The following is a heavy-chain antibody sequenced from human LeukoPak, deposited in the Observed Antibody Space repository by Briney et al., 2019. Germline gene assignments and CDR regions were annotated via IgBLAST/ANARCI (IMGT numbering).Heavy chain of an antibody. J-gene: IGHJ4*02. CDR1: GFSLSNARMG. V-gene: IGHV2-26*01. CDR3: ARTSPTRYSSGWYDY. Sequence: SGPVLVKPTETLTLTCTVSGFSLSNARMGVSWIRQPPGKALEWLAHIFSNDEKSYSTSLKSRPTISKDTSKSQVVLTMTNMDPVDTATYYCARTSPTRYSSGWYDYWGQGTLVTVSS. D-gene: IGHD6-19*01. CDR2: IFSNDEK.